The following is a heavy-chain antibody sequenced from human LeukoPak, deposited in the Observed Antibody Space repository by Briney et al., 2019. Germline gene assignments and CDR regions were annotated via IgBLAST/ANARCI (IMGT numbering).Heavy chain of an antibody. D-gene: IGHD3-10*01. J-gene: IGHJ4*02. V-gene: IGHV1-69*04. CDR1: GGTFSSYA. Sequence: SVTVSCKASGGTFSSYAISWVRQAPGQGLEWMGMIIPIFGIANYSQKVQGRVTITADKSTSTSYMELSSLRSEDTAVYYRARQTTKRITMVRGVIAEDYWGQGNLVTVSS. CDR2: IIPIFGIA. CDR3: ARQTTKRITMVRGVIAEDY.